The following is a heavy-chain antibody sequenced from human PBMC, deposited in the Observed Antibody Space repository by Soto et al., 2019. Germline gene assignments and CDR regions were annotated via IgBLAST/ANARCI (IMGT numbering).Heavy chain of an antibody. CDR2: ITDSGTGT. Sequence: EVHLLESGGGLVHPGESLRLSCGASGFTFSNYGMTWVRQAPGKGLEWVSCITDSGTGTYYADSVKGRFTISRDNSKNTMYLQMNNLRVEDTGVYYCAKGLINGRWYAEDWGQGTLVNVSS. D-gene: IGHD6-13*01. CDR1: GFTFSNYG. CDR3: AKGLINGRWYAED. J-gene: IGHJ4*02. V-gene: IGHV3-23*01.